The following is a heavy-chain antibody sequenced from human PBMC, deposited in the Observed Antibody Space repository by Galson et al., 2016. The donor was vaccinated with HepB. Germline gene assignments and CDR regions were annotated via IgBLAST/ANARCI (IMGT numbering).Heavy chain of an antibody. Sequence: SLRLSCAASGFTFSSYALSWARQAPGKGLEWVSAVSGSDDYSTYYADSVKGRFTISRDNSKSTMYLQMKSLTVEDTALYYCAGQYSSTWASFDYWGQGTMVTVSA. CDR1: GFTFSSYA. J-gene: IGHJ4*02. D-gene: IGHD6-13*01. CDR3: AGQYSSTWASFDY. CDR2: VSGSDDYST. V-gene: IGHV3-23*01.